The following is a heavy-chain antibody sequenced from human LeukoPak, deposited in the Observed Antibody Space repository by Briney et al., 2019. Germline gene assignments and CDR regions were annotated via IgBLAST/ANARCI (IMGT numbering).Heavy chain of an antibody. CDR1: GYRLRNHG. V-gene: IGHV1-18*01. CDR3: ARGSSPYNWYFDL. J-gene: IGHJ2*01. Sequence: ASVKVSCKASGYRLRNHGISWVRQAPGQGLEWMGWVGADSGDTHGDTHYAEKLQGRVTMTTDTSTDTAYMDLRSLTSDDTAVYYCARGSSPYNWYFDLWGRGTLVTVSS. D-gene: IGHD4-11*01. CDR2: VGADSGDTHGDT.